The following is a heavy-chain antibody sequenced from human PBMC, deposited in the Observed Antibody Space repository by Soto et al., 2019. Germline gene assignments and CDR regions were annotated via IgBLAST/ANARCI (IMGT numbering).Heavy chain of an antibody. CDR1: GFTFSKYA. CDR3: VKGKGAGGGSIFEY. CDR2: ISGSGGDT. Sequence: EVQLLESGGGLVQPGVSLRLSCAASGFTFSKYAMSWVRQAPGKGLECVAAISGSGGDTYYADSVKGRFSISRDQSKNTLYLQIDRLRAEDTAIYYCVKGKGAGGGSIFEYWGHGTLVTGSS. V-gene: IGHV3-23*01. J-gene: IGHJ4*01. D-gene: IGHD2-15*01.